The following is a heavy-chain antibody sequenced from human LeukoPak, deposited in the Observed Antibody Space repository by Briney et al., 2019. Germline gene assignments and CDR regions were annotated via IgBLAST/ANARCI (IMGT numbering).Heavy chain of an antibody. Sequence: SETLSVTCTVSGGSISSYFWSRIRQPPGKGLEWVGYVYYSGSTNYNPSLKSRVSISVDTSKKQFFLKLSSATAADTAVYYCARVLDLSKRGLDAFDIWGQGTMVTVSS. CDR1: GGSISSYF. CDR3: ARVLDLSKRGLDAFDI. CDR2: VYYSGST. J-gene: IGHJ3*02. V-gene: IGHV4-59*01. D-gene: IGHD3-16*01.